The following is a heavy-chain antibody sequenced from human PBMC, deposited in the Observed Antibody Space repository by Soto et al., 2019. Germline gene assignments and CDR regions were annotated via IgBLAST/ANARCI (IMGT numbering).Heavy chain of an antibody. CDR1: GGSINIGNW. CDR3: ARSELPTDWFDP. J-gene: IGHJ5*02. D-gene: IGHD1-26*01. V-gene: IGHV4-4*02. CDR2: IYHSGIT. Sequence: PSETLSLTCAVSGGSINIGNWWSWFRQPPGKGLEWIGEIYHSGITNYNPSLKSRVIISVDKPKNQFSLKLSSMTAADTAVYYCARSELPTDWFDPWGQGTLVTVSS.